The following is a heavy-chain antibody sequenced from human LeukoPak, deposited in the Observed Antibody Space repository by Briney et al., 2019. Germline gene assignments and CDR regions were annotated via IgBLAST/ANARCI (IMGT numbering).Heavy chain of an antibody. CDR1: GGSFSSYY. CDR2: IFSSGFT. J-gene: IGHJ4*02. V-gene: IGHV4-59*01. Sequence: SETLSLTCTVSGGSFSSYYWSWIRQPPGKGLEWIGYIFSSGFTSYNPSLKSRVTISLDTSKNKFSLKLTSVTPADTAVYFCARVDTLVWYWFFDYWGQGTLVTVSS. D-gene: IGHD2-8*02. CDR3: ARVDTLVWYWFFDY.